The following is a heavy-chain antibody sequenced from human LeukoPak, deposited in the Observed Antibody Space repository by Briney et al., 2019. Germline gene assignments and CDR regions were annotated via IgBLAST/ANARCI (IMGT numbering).Heavy chain of an antibody. D-gene: IGHD6-13*01. J-gene: IGHJ3*02. V-gene: IGHV3-21*01. CDR1: GFTFSSYN. Sequence: GGSLRLSCEASGFTFSSYNMNWVRKAPGKGLEWVSSISVSSSHIYYPDSVKGRFTISRDNAENSLCLQMNSLRAEDTAVYYCARDRDWRYSSSWPDAFDIWGQGTMVTVSS. CDR3: ARDRDWRYSSSWPDAFDI. CDR2: ISVSSSHI.